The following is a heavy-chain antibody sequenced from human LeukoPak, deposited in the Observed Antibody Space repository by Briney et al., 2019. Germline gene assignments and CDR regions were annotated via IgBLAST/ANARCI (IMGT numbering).Heavy chain of an antibody. V-gene: IGHV3-15*01. J-gene: IGHJ4*02. CDR3: ATFYFDSSGYRRTFGY. Sequence: GGSLRLSCAASGFTFSNAWMSWVRQAPGKGLEWVGRIKSKTDGGTTDYAAPVKGRFIISRDDSKNTLYLQMNSLKSEDTAVYYCATFYFDSSGYRRTFGYWGQGTLVTVSP. D-gene: IGHD3-22*01. CDR2: IKSKTDGGTT. CDR1: GFTFSNAW.